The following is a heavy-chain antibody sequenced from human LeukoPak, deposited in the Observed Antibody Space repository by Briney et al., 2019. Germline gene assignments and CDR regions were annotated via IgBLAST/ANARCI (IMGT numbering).Heavy chain of an antibody. V-gene: IGHV4-30-2*01. CDR3: ARARGSGTPIDWFDP. J-gene: IGHJ5*02. CDR1: GGSISSGGYS. Sequence: SETLSLTCAVSGGSISSGGYSWSWIRQPPGKGLEWIGYIYHSGSTYYNPSLKSRVTISVDRSKNQFSLKLSSVTAADTAVYYCARARGSGTPIDWFDPWGQGTLVTVSS. CDR2: IYHSGST. D-gene: IGHD3-10*01.